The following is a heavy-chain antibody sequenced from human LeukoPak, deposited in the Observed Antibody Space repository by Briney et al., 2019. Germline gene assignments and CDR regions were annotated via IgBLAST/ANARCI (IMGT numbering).Heavy chain of an antibody. J-gene: IGHJ6*03. D-gene: IGHD6-25*01. Sequence: GGSLRLSCAASGFTFSSYWMHWVRQAPGKGLVWVANIKQDESEKYYVDSVKGRFTISRDNAKNSLYLQMNSLRADDTAVYYCARFAAGGSYYYYMDVWGKGTTVTVSS. CDR2: IKQDESEK. CDR3: ARFAAGGSYYYYMDV. V-gene: IGHV3-7*01. CDR1: GFTFSSYW.